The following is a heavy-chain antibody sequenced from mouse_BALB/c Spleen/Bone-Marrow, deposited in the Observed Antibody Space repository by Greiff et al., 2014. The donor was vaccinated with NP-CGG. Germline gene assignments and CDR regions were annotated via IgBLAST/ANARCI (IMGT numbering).Heavy chain of an antibody. Sequence: VQLKGSGGELLKPGASVKLSFTASGFKIKNTHMHWGKQRPEKGLEGIGRIDPANGNTKYDPKFQGKATITADTSSNTAYLQLSSLTSEDTAVYYCASYYYGSSYGFAYWGQGTLVTVSA. CDR1: GFKIKNTH. CDR3: ASYYYGSSYGFAY. V-gene: IGHV14-3*02. D-gene: IGHD1-1*01. CDR2: IDPANGNT. J-gene: IGHJ3*01.